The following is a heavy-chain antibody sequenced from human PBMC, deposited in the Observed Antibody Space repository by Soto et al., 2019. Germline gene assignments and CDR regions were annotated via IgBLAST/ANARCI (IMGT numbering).Heavy chain of an antibody. CDR1: GYSISSGYY. J-gene: IGHJ4*02. D-gene: IGHD3-10*01. V-gene: IGHV4-38-2*02. Sequence: SETLSLTCTVSGYSISSGYYWGWIRQPPGKGLEWIGSIYHSGSTYYNPSLKSRVTISVDTSKNQFSLKLSSVTAADTAVYYCARDRATMVRGVIDYWGQGTLVTVSS. CDR2: IYHSGST. CDR3: ARDRATMVRGVIDY.